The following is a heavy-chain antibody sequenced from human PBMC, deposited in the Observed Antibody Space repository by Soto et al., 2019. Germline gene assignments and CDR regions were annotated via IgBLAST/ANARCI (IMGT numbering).Heavy chain of an antibody. CDR2: IYYSGST. Sequence: PSETLSLTCTVSGGSISSGDYYWTWIRQPPGKGLEWIGHIYYSGSTYYNPSLKSRVTISVDTSKNQLSLKVSSVTAADTAVYYCARAHRSTSSDWYFDLWGRGTLVTVSS. D-gene: IGHD2-2*01. V-gene: IGHV4-30-4*01. CDR3: ARAHRSTSSDWYFDL. J-gene: IGHJ2*01. CDR1: GGSISSGDYY.